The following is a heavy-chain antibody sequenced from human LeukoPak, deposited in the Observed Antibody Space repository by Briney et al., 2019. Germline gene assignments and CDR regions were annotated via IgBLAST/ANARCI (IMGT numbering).Heavy chain of an antibody. Sequence: GGSLRLSCAASGFTFSSYAMSWVPQAPGKGLEWVSAISGSGGSTYYADSVKGRFTTSRDNPKNTLYLQMNSLRAEDTAVYYCAKGPRTVELRWFDPWGQGTLVTVSS. J-gene: IGHJ5*02. V-gene: IGHV3-23*01. CDR3: AKGPRTVELRWFDP. CDR2: ISGSGGST. CDR1: GFTFSSYA. D-gene: IGHD1-7*01.